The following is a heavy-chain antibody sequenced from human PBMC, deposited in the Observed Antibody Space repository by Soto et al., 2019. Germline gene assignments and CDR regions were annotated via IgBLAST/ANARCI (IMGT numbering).Heavy chain of an antibody. CDR1: GGSFSGYY. CDR3: AREPTTERGTTEGFIDY. Sequence: SETLSLTCAVYGGSFSGYYWSWIRQPPGKGLEWIGEINHSESTNYNPSLKSRVTISVDTSKNQFSLKLSSVTAADTAVYYCAREPTTERGTTEGFIDYWGQGTLVNVSS. V-gene: IGHV4-34*01. J-gene: IGHJ4*02. CDR2: INHSEST. D-gene: IGHD1-7*01.